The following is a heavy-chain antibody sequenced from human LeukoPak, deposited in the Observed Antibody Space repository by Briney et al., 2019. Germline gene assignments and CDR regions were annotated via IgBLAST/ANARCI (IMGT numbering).Heavy chain of an antibody. CDR1: GGTFSSYA. CDR3: AIPFRVADISPGAFDI. Sequence: SVKVSCKASGGTFSSYAISWVRQAPGQGLEWMGGIIPIFGTANYAQKFQGRVTITTDESTSTAYMELSSLRSEDTAVYYCAIPFRVADISPGAFDIWGQGTMVTVSS. D-gene: IGHD2-15*01. CDR2: IIPIFGTA. J-gene: IGHJ3*02. V-gene: IGHV1-69*05.